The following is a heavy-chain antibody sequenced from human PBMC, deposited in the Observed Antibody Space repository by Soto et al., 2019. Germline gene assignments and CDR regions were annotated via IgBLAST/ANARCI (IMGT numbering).Heavy chain of an antibody. CDR3: ARGRAAYYFDY. V-gene: IGHV3-64*02. D-gene: IGHD6-25*01. J-gene: IGHJ4*02. CDR1: GFTFSSYP. Sequence: PGGSLRLSCAASGFTFSSYPMHWVRQAPGKGLGHVSSTSGDGRIMYYLDSVKGRFTISRDNSKNTLYLQMGSLRTEDMAVYYCARGRAAYYFDYWGQGALVTVSS. CDR2: TSGDGRIM.